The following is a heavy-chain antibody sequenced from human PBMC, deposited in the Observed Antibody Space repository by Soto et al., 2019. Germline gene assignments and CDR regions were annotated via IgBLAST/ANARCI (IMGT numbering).Heavy chain of an antibody. V-gene: IGHV4-34*01. J-gene: IGHJ4*02. Sequence: SETLSLTCAVYGGPFSDYYWTWIRQPPGKGLEWIGEINHSGSTNYNPSLKSRVTISVDTSMNQFSLKLTSVTAADTAVYYCASSDPYYFFDYWGLGTLVTVSS. D-gene: IGHD2-21*01. CDR1: GGPFSDYY. CDR3: ASSDPYYFFDY. CDR2: INHSGST.